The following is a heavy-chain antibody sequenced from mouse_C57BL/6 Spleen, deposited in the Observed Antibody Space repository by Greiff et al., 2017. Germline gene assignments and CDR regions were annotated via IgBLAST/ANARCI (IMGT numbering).Heavy chain of an antibody. J-gene: IGHJ1*03. CDR2: IDPSDSYT. CDR3: ARLGTTVVAPTWYFDV. D-gene: IGHD1-1*01. CDR1: GYTFTSYW. Sequence: VQLQQPGAELVMPGASVKLSCKASGYTFTSYWMHWVKQRPGQGLEWIGEIDPSDSYTNYNQKFKGKSTLTVDKSSSTAYMQLSSLTSEDSAVYYCARLGTTVVAPTWYFDVWGTGTTVTVSS. V-gene: IGHV1-69*01.